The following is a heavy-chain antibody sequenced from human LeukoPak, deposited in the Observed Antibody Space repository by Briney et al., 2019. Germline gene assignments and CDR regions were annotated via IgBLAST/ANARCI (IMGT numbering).Heavy chain of an antibody. CDR1: GFTFSNYW. CDR3: ARDYYGP. V-gene: IGHV3-74*01. Sequence: GGSLRLSCAASGFTFSNYWVHWVRQAPGKGLVWVSRINRDGSTTNYADSVKGRFTVSRDNAKNTLNLQMNSLRAEDTAVDYCARDYYGPWGQGTLVTVSS. CDR2: INRDGSTT. J-gene: IGHJ5*02. D-gene: IGHD3-22*01.